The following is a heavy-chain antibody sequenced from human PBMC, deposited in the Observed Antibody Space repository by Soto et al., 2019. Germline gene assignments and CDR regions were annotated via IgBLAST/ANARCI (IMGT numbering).Heavy chain of an antibody. CDR2: INHSGST. CDR1: GGSFSGYH. J-gene: IGHJ6*02. V-gene: IGHV4-34*01. CDR3: ARGPRYFDWLSPPYYYGMDV. D-gene: IGHD3-9*01. Sequence: SETLSLTCAVYGGSFSGYHWSWIRQPPGKGLEWIGEINHSGSTNYNPSLKSRVTISVDTSKNQFSLKLSSVTAADTAVYYCARGPRYFDWLSPPYYYGMDVWGQGTTVTVSS.